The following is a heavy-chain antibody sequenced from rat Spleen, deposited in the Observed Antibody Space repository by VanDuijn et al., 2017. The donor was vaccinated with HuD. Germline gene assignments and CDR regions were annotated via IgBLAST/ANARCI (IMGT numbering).Heavy chain of an antibody. Sequence: EVQLVETGGGLVQPGRSLKLSCVGSGFTFSNYWMYWIRQAPTKGLEWVASIRPSGGSIYYPDSVQGRFTISRDNAKSTLYLQMDSLRSEDTATYYCATENFHYYGGVMDAWGQGASVTVSS. CDR3: ATENFHYYGGVMDA. CDR2: IRPSGGSI. CDR1: GFTFSNYW. V-gene: IGHV5-19*01. J-gene: IGHJ4*01. D-gene: IGHD1-12*02.